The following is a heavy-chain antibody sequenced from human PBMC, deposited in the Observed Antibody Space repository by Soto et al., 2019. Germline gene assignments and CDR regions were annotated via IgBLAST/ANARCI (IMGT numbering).Heavy chain of an antibody. Sequence: ASVKVSCKASGYTFTIYHMHWVRQAPGQGLEWMGIINPSGGSTSYAQKFQGRVTMTRDTSTSTVYMELSSLRSEDTAVYYCARGVRLSGWVHGDYFDYWGQGTLVTVSS. CDR1: GYTFTIYH. D-gene: IGHD6-19*01. CDR2: INPSGGST. CDR3: ARGVRLSGWVHGDYFDY. V-gene: IGHV1-46*03. J-gene: IGHJ4*02.